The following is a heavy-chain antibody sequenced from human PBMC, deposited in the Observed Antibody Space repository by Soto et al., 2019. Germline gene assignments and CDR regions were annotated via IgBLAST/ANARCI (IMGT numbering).Heavy chain of an antibody. CDR2: ISSSGSTV. D-gene: IGHD3-16*01. V-gene: IGHV3-48*02. CDR3: ARDYAYAFDV. CDR1: GFSFSSNS. Sequence: EVQLVESGGGLVQPGGSLRLSCAASGFSFSSNSMNWVRQAPGKGLEWVSYISSSGSTVYYADSVKGRFTIYRDNAKDSLYLQMNSLRDEDTAVYHCARDYAYAFDVWGQGTMVTAS. J-gene: IGHJ3*01.